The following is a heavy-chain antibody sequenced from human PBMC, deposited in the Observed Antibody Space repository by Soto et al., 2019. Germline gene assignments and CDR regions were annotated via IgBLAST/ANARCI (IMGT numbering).Heavy chain of an antibody. V-gene: IGHV3-7*01. Sequence: GGSLRLSCAASGFTFTNYWLSWVRQAPGKGLEWVANIKQDGGEKYYVDSVKGRCTISRDNAKNSLYLQMNSLRAEDTAVYYCARAVYATPFDYWGQGTLVTVSS. D-gene: IGHD2-8*01. CDR2: IKQDGGEK. CDR3: ARAVYATPFDY. J-gene: IGHJ4*02. CDR1: GFTFTNYW.